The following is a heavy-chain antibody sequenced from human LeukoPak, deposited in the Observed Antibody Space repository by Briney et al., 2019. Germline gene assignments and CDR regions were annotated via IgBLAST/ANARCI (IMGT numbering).Heavy chain of an antibody. CDR1: GYTFTGYY. D-gene: IGHD1-26*01. V-gene: IGHV1-2*02. J-gene: IGHJ4*02. CDR3: ARQVGATWNTRLDY. Sequence: ASVKVSCKASGYTFTGYYMHWVRQAPGQGLEWMGWINPNSGGTNYAQKFQGRVTMTRDTSISTAYMELSRLRSDDTAVYYCARQVGATWNTRLDYWGQGTLVTVSS. CDR2: INPNSGGT.